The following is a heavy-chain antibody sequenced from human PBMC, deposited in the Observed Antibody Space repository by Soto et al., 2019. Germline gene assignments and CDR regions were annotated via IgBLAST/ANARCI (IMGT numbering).Heavy chain of an antibody. D-gene: IGHD6-13*01. V-gene: IGHV4-59*01. CDR2: VYYTGAT. Sequence: PAETLCVTCTFSGDSIRISYWSWVRQPPGRGLDWIGYVYYTGATNSNPSLKSRVTISTDTSKSLFSLNVVSVTPADTAVYFCARDMSGGSSWYEFDSWGPGTLVTVSS. J-gene: IGHJ4*02. CDR1: GDSIRISY. CDR3: ARDMSGGSSWYEFDS.